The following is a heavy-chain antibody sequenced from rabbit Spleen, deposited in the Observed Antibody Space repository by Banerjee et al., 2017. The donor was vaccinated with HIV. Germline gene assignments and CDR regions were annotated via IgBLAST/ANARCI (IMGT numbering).Heavy chain of an antibody. CDR3: ARTYDDSGHILDL. D-gene: IGHD2-1*01. V-gene: IGHV1S40*01. CDR1: GFSFSSGY. CDR2: MYGGSSGST. J-gene: IGHJ4*01. Sequence: QSLEESGGDLVKPGASLTLTCTASGFSFSSGYMCWVRQAPGKGLEWIACMYGGSSGSTYYASWAKGRFTISKTSSTTVTLQMTSLTAADTAFYFCARTYDDSGHILDLWGPGTLVTVS.